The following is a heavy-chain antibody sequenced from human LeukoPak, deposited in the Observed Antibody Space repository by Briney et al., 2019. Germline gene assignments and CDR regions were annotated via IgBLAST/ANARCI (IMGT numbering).Heavy chain of an antibody. J-gene: IGHJ6*03. CDR1: GGTFSSYA. Sequence: SVKVSCKASGGTFSSYAISWVRQAPGQGLEWMGRIIPIFGTANYAQKLQGRVTITTDESTSTAYMELSSLRSEDTAVYYCARGSPIAVADYYYYYMDVWGKGTTVTVSS. V-gene: IGHV1-69*05. CDR3: ARGSPIAVADYYYYYMDV. D-gene: IGHD6-19*01. CDR2: IIPIFGTA.